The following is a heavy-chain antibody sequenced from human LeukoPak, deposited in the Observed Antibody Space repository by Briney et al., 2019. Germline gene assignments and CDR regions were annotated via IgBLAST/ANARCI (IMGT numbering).Heavy chain of an antibody. D-gene: IGHD4-17*01. V-gene: IGHV4-4*07. CDR2: IYTSGST. CDR3: ARVVYGDYAGDIYNWFDP. CDR1: GGSISSYY. Sequence: SETLSLTCTVSGGSISSYYWSWIRQPAGKGLEWIGRIYTSGSTNYNPSLKSRVTISVDTSKNQFSLKLSSVTAADTAVYYCARVVYGDYAGDIYNWFDPWGQGTQVTVSS. J-gene: IGHJ5*02.